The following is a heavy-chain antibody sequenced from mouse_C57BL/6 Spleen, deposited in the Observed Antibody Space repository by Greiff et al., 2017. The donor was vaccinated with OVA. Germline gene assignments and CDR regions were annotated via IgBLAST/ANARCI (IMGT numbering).Heavy chain of an antibody. Sequence: EVKLMESGPELVKPGASVKMSCKASGYTFTDYNMHWVKQSHGKSLEWIGYINPNNGGTSYNQKFKGKATLTVNKSSSTAYMELRSLTSEDSAVYYCARQAVLRAMDYWGQGTSVTVSS. CDR1: GYTFTDYN. J-gene: IGHJ4*01. CDR2: INPNNGGT. D-gene: IGHD1-1*01. CDR3: ARQAVLRAMDY. V-gene: IGHV1-22*01.